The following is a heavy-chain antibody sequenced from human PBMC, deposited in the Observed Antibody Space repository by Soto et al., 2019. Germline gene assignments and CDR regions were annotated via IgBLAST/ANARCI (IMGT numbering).Heavy chain of an antibody. CDR3: ARGGDQQNWFDP. Sequence: QVQLVQSGAEVKKPGSSVKVSCKASGGTFSSYAISWVRQAPGQGLEWMGGIIPIFGTANYAQKFQGRVRITGDESTSTAYMERSSLRSEDTAVYYCARGGDQQNWFDPWGQGTLVTVSS. J-gene: IGHJ5*02. CDR2: IIPIFGTA. CDR1: GGTFSSYA. D-gene: IGHD3-10*01. V-gene: IGHV1-69*01.